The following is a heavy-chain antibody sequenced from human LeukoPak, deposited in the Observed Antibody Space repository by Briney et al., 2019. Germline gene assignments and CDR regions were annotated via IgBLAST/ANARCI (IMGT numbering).Heavy chain of an antibody. CDR2: IKQDGSEK. D-gene: IGHD6-13*01. V-gene: IGHV3-7*03. CDR3: ARGAAAGTVFDY. J-gene: IGHJ4*02. CDR1: GFTFSCYW. Sequence: GGSLRLSCAASGFTFSCYWMSWVRQAPGKGLEWVANIKQDGSEKYYVDSVKGRFTISRDNAKNSLYLQMNSLRAEDTAVYYCARGAAAGTVFDYWGQGTLVTVSS.